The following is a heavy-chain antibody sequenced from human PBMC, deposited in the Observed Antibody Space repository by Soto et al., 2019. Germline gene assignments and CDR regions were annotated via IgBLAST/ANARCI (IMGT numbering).Heavy chain of an antibody. D-gene: IGHD2-15*01. V-gene: IGHV3-30*18. CDR3: AKDIWRSSGGSDGMDV. CDR2: ISYNGSNK. J-gene: IGHJ6*02. Sequence: XGSLRLTFAASGFTFSSYGMHWVRQAPGKGLEWVAVISYNGSNKYYADSVKGRFTISRDNSKNTLYLQMNSLRAEDTAVYYCAKDIWRSSGGSDGMDVWGQGTTVTVSS. CDR1: GFTFSSYG.